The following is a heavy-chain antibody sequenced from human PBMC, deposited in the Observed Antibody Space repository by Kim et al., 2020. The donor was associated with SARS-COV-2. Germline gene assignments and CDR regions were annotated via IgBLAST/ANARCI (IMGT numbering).Heavy chain of an antibody. D-gene: IGHD3-3*01. CDR3: ARDARSYYDFWSGYYTNYFDY. CDR1: GFTFSSYG. CDR2: IWYDGSNK. V-gene: IGHV3-33*01. Sequence: GGSLRLSCAASGFTFSSYGMHWVRQAPGKGLEWVAVIWYDGSNKYYADSVKGRFTISRDNSKNTLYLQMNSLRAEDTAVYYCARDARSYYDFWSGYYTNYFDYWGQGTLVTVSS. J-gene: IGHJ4*02.